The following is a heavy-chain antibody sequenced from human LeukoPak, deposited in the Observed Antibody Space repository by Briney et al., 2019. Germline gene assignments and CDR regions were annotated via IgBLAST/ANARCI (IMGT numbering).Heavy chain of an antibody. CDR3: AMVRGSYYSY. V-gene: IGHV3-73*01. Sequence: PGGSLRLSCAASGFTFSGSAMHGVRQASGKGLEWVGRIRSKANSYASAYAASVKGGFTIYRDDSKNTAYLQMNSLNTEEAAVYYCAMVRGSYYSYWGQGTLVTVSS. J-gene: IGHJ4*02. CDR1: GFTFSGSA. D-gene: IGHD3-10*01. CDR2: IRSKANSYAS.